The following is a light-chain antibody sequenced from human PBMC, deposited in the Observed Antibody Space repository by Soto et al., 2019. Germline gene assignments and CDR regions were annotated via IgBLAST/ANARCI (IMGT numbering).Light chain of an antibody. Sequence: QSVLAQPPPVSXAPGQRVTISCTGSSSNIGAGYDVHWYLQLPGTAPKLIIYDVSNRPSGISNRFSGSKSGNTASLTISGLQAEDEADYYCSSYTGSSTYVFGTGTKVTVL. V-gene: IGLV1-40*01. CDR2: DVS. J-gene: IGLJ1*01. CDR1: SSNIGAGYD. CDR3: SSYTGSSTYV.